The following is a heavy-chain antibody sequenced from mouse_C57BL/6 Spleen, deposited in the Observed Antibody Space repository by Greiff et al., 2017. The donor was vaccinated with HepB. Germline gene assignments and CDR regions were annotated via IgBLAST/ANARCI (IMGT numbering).Heavy chain of an antibody. Sequence: EVQLQQSGPGLVKPSQSLSLTCSVTGYSITSGYYWNWIRQFPGNKLEWMGYISYDGSNNYNPSLKNRISITRDTSKNQFFLKLNSVTTEDTATYYCAREGYYYGSSYEAWFAYWGQGTLVTVSA. CDR3: AREGYYYGSSYEAWFAY. J-gene: IGHJ3*01. CDR1: GYSITSGYY. D-gene: IGHD1-1*01. CDR2: ISYDGSN. V-gene: IGHV3-6*01.